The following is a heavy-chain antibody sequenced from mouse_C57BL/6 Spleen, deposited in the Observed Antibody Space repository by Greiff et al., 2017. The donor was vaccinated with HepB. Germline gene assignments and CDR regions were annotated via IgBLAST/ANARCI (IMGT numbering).Heavy chain of an antibody. D-gene: IGHD2-4*01. CDR3: ARNDDYDWYFDV. CDR2: IWSGGST. Sequence: VQVVESGPGLVQPSQSLSITCTVSGFSLTSYGVHWVRQSPGKGLEWLGVIWSGGSTDYNAAFISRLSISKDNSKSQVFFKMNSLQADDTAIYYCARNDDYDWYFDVWGTGTTVTVSS. J-gene: IGHJ1*03. V-gene: IGHV2-2*01. CDR1: GFSLTSYG.